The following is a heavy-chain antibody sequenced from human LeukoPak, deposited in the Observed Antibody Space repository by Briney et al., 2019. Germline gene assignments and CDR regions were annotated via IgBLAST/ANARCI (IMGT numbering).Heavy chain of an antibody. CDR1: GFTFSDYY. CDR2: ISSSSSYT. Sequence: KPGGSLRLSCAASGFTFSDYYMSWIRQAPGKGLEWASYISSSSSYTNYADSVKGRFTISRDNAKNSLYLQMNSLRAEDTAVYYCARYSVTPRGAFDIWGQGTMVTVSS. J-gene: IGHJ3*02. D-gene: IGHD5/OR15-5a*01. CDR3: ARYSVTPRGAFDI. V-gene: IGHV3-11*06.